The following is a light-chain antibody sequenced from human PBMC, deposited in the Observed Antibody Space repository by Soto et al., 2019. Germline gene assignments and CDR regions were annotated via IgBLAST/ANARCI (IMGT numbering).Light chain of an antibody. CDR1: QSVSSSY. J-gene: IGKJ1*01. Sequence: EILLTQSPGTLSLSPGEGATLSCRASQSVSSSYLAWYQQKPGQTPRLLIYGASSRATGIPDRFSGSGSGTDFTLTVSRLEPEDFAVYYCQQYESSPQTFGQGTKVEI. V-gene: IGKV3-20*01. CDR3: QQYESSPQT. CDR2: GAS.